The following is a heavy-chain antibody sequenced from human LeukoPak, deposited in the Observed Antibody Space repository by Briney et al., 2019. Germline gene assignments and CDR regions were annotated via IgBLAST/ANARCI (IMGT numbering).Heavy chain of an antibody. D-gene: IGHD2-2*01. J-gene: IGHJ4*02. CDR2: ISSSSSYI. CDR1: GFTFSSYS. Sequence: GGSLRLSCAASGFTFSSYSMNWVRQAPGKGLEWVSSISSSSSYIYYADSVKGRFTISRDNAKNSLYLQMNSLRAEDTAVYYCARTPVGGSSTYYFDYWGQGTLVTVSS. CDR3: ARTPVGGSSTYYFDY. V-gene: IGHV3-21*01.